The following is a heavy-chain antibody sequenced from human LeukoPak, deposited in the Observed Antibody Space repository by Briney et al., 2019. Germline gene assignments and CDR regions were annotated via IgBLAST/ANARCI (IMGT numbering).Heavy chain of an antibody. CDR2: ISSSGDT. V-gene: IGHV3-23*01. D-gene: IGHD5-18*01. J-gene: IGHJ4*02. CDR3: ARGGYHAYYLGY. CDR1: GFTFSTYA. Sequence: GGSLRLSCAASGFTFSTYAMSWVRQAPGKGLEWVSAISSSGDTYYAGSVKGRFTISRDNSKNTLYLQMNSLRAEDTAVYYCARGGYHAYYLGYWGQGSLVTVSS.